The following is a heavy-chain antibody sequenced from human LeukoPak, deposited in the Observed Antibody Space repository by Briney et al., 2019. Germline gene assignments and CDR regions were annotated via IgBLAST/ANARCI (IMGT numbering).Heavy chain of an antibody. Sequence: SETLSLTCTVSGXSISRYYWSWIRQPPGKGLEWIGYIHYSGSTNYNPSLKSRVTISVDTSKNQLSLKLTSMTAADTAVYYCARELGATVVNYGMDVWGQGTTVTVSS. J-gene: IGHJ6*02. D-gene: IGHD4-23*01. V-gene: IGHV4-59*01. CDR3: ARELGATVVNYGMDV. CDR1: GXSISRYY. CDR2: IHYSGST.